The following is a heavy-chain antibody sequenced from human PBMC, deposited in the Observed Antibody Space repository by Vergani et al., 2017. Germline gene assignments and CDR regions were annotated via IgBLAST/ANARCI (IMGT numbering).Heavy chain of an antibody. CDR3: ARHGTGYSSSKADY. Sequence: EVQLVQSGAEVKKPGESLKIPCKGSGYSFTSYWIGGVRQMPGKGLEWMGIIYPGDSDTRYRPSFQGQVTIPANKPISTAYLQWSSLKASDTAMYNCARHGTGYSSSKADYWGQGTLVTVSS. D-gene: IGHD6-13*01. V-gene: IGHV5-51*01. CDR1: GYSFTSYW. CDR2: IYPGDSDT. J-gene: IGHJ4*02.